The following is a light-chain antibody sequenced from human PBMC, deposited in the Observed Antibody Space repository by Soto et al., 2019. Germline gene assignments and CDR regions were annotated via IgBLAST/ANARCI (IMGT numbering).Light chain of an antibody. V-gene: IGLV2-14*01. Sequence: QSALTQPASVSGSPGQSITISCTGTSSDVGGSNYVSWYQQHPGKAPKLMIYDVNNRTSGISNRFSGSKSGNTASLYFSGLQAEDEAEYYCSSYRSGSTLVFGGGTKLTVL. CDR1: SSDVGGSNY. CDR3: SSYRSGSTLV. J-gene: IGLJ2*01. CDR2: DVN.